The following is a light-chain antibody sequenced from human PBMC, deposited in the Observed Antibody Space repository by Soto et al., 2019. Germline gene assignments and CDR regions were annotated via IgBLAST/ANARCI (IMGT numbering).Light chain of an antibody. CDR1: SSNIGNNY. CDR2: DNN. CDR3: GTWDSSLGAVV. V-gene: IGLV1-51*01. Sequence: QSVLTQPPSVSAAPGQKVTISCSGSSSNIGNNYVSWYQQLPGTAPKLLIYDNNKRPSGILDRFSGSKSGTSATLGITGLQTGDEGDYYCGTWDSSLGAVVFGGGTKLTVL. J-gene: IGLJ2*01.